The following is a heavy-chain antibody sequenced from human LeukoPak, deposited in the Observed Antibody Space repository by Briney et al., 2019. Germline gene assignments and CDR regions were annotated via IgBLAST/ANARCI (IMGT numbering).Heavy chain of an antibody. CDR1: GFTFNSFA. CDR2: IQSDGSDK. CDR3: AKGAVGATIVSAFDI. D-gene: IGHD1-26*01. V-gene: IGHV3-30*02. Sequence: PGGSLRLSCAASGFTFNSFAMHWVRQAPGKGLEHLAFIQSDGSDKYYADSVKGRFTISRDNSKSTLYLQMNSLRAEDTAVYYCAKGAVGATIVSAFDIWGQGTMVTVSS. J-gene: IGHJ3*02.